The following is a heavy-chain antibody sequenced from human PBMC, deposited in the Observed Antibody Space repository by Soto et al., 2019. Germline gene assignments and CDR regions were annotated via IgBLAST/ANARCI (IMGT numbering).Heavy chain of an antibody. D-gene: IGHD2-2*01. CDR3: ARDPRTSGGQQWTVNYFDS. Sequence: QVQLVESGGGVVQPGRSLRLSCAASGFSFSISPMHWVRQAPGNGPEWVALISYDGTNKFYADSVKGGFTISRDNSKCTLYLQVDSLGPEDAAVYYCARDPRTSGGQQWTVNYFDSWGQGTLVTVSS. V-gene: IGHV3-30-3*01. CDR2: ISYDGTNK. CDR1: GFSFSISP. J-gene: IGHJ4*02.